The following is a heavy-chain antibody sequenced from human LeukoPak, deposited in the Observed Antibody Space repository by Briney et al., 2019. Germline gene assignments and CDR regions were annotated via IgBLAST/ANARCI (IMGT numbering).Heavy chain of an antibody. J-gene: IGHJ3*02. CDR3: ARRAREYSHDAFDI. D-gene: IGHD5-18*01. V-gene: IGHV1-2*02. Sequence: GASVKVSCEASGYTFTDYYMHWVRQAPGQGLEWMGWIDPNSRGTDSAQKFQGRFSMTRDTSISTAYMELSRLRSDDTAVYYCARRAREYSHDAFDIWGQGTMVTVSS. CDR2: IDPNSRGT. CDR1: GYTFTDYY.